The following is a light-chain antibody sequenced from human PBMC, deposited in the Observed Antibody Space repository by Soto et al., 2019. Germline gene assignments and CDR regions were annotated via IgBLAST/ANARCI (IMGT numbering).Light chain of an antibody. CDR1: SSNIA. CDR3: AAWQSGPDV. CDR2: NND. V-gene: IGLV1-47*01. J-gene: IGLJ1*01. Sequence: QSVLTQPPSASGTPGQRVTISCSGSSSNIAWYQHLPGTSPRLLIFNNDQRPSGVPDRFSGSKSGTSASLAISGLRSEDEADYYCAAWQSGPDVFGTGTKVTVL.